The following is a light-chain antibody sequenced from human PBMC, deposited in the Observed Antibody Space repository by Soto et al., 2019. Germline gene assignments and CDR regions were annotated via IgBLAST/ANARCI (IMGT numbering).Light chain of an antibody. CDR1: SSDVGNYNY. CDR2: EVS. Sequence: QSALTQPASVSGSPGQSITISCTGTSSDVGNYNYVSWYQQHPGKAPKLMIFEVSDRPSGVSNRFPGSKSGNTASLTISGLQADDEADYYCSSYISSFSHVFGTGTKLTVL. V-gene: IGLV2-14*01. CDR3: SSYISSFSHV. J-gene: IGLJ1*01.